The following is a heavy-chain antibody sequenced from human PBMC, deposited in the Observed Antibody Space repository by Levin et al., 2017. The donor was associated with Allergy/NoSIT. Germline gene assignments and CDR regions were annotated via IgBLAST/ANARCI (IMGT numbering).Heavy chain of an antibody. CDR2: TSFDENNK. CDR1: GFTFSNFA. J-gene: IGHJ4*02. D-gene: IGHD5-12*01. V-gene: IGHV3-30-3*01. CDR3: ARGGVGGVFFDY. Sequence: GGSLRLSCAASGFTFSNFAMHWVRQAPGKGLEWVALTSFDENNKYYADSVKGRFSISRDNSMNTLYLQMNSLRPEDTAVYYCARGGVGGVFFDYWGQGTLVTVSS.